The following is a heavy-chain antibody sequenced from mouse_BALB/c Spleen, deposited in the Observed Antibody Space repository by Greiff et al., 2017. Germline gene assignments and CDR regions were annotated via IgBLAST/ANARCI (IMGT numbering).Heavy chain of an antibody. V-gene: IGHV1S81*02. J-gene: IGHJ4*01. Sequence: QVQLQQPGAELVKPGASVKLSCKASGYTFTSYWMHWVKQRPGQGLEWIGEINPSNGRTNYNEKFKSKATLTVDKSSSTAYMQLSSLTSEDSAVYYCARFYSGYPYAMDYGGQGTSVTVSS. CDR3: ARFYSGYPYAMDY. CDR1: GYTFTSYW. CDR2: INPSNGRT. D-gene: IGHD2-2*01.